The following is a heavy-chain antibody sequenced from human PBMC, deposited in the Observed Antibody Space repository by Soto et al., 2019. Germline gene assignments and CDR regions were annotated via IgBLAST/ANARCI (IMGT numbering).Heavy chain of an antibody. Sequence: ASVKVSCKASGYTFTSYYMHWVRQAPGQGLEWMGIINPSGGSTSYAQKFQGRVTMTRDTSTSTVYMELSSLRSEDTAVYYCARAPSCGGDCYTTPYYMDVWGKGTTVTVSS. CDR2: INPSGGST. D-gene: IGHD2-21*01. V-gene: IGHV1-46*03. CDR3: ARAPSCGGDCYTTPYYMDV. J-gene: IGHJ6*03. CDR1: GYTFTSYY.